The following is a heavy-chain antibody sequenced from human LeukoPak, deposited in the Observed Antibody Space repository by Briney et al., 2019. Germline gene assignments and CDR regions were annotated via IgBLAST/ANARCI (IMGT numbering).Heavy chain of an antibody. J-gene: IGHJ6*02. D-gene: IGHD3-10*01. V-gene: IGHV3-9*01. Sequence: GGSLRLSCAASGFTFDDYAMHWVRQAPGKGLELVSGISWNSGSIGYADSVKGRFTISRDNAKNCLYLQMNSLRAEDTALYSCAKDKSMVRGVIGNYYYYYGMDVWGQGTTVTVSS. CDR3: AKDKSMVRGVIGNYYYYYGMDV. CDR1: GFTFDDYA. CDR2: ISWNSGSI.